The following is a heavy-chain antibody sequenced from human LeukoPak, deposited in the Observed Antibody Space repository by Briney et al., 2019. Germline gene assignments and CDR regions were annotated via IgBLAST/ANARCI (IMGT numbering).Heavy chain of an antibody. CDR3: ARDPYSSWYPSSNYYFDY. Sequence: ASVKVSCKASGYTFTGYYMHWVRQAPGQGLEWMGWINPNSGGTNYAQKFQGRVTMTRDTSISTAYMELSRLRSDDTAVYYCARDPYSSWYPSSNYYFDYWGQGTLVTVSS. D-gene: IGHD6-13*01. CDR1: GYTFTGYY. CDR2: INPNSGGT. J-gene: IGHJ4*02. V-gene: IGHV1-2*02.